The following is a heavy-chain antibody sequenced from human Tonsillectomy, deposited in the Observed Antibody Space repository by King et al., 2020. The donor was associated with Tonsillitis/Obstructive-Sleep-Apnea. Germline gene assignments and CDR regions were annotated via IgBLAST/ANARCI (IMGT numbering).Heavy chain of an antibody. Sequence: QLVQSEAEVKKPGESLKISCEASGYSFVSYWIGWVRQMPGKGLEWMGIIFPGDSVTSYSPSFKGQFTISADKSITTAYLQWSSLKASDTAMYYCARQLYGSGSYYNGDAFDIWGQGRMVTVSS. J-gene: IGHJ3*02. CDR1: GYSFVSYW. CDR3: ARQLYGSGSYYNGDAFDI. CDR2: IFPGDSVT. V-gene: IGHV5-51*01. D-gene: IGHD3-10*01.